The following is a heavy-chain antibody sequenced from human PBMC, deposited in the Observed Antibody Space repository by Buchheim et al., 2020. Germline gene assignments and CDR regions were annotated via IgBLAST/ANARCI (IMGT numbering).Heavy chain of an antibody. CDR1: GYTFTSSF. Sequence: RQPGASVKVSCRTSGYTFTSSFMHWVRQAPGQGLEWMGLVNPSDGGTSYAQNFQGRVTMTRDTSTGTVYREMSSLRSEDSALYYRTREVNWGCCYFDNWGQGTL. CDR3: TREVNWGCCYFDN. D-gene: IGHD7-27*01. J-gene: IGHJ4*03. V-gene: IGHV1-46*01. CDR2: VNPSDGGT.